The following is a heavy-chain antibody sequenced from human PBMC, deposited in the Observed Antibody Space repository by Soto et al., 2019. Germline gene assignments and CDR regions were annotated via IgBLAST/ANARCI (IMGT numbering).Heavy chain of an antibody. CDR1: GGTFSTYP. CDR3: AANVVSGCYSRWFDH. V-gene: IGHV1-69*01. CDR2: IIPIFGTT. D-gene: IGHD3-22*01. J-gene: IGHJ5*02. Sequence: QVQLVQSGAEAKKPGSSVKVSCKASGGTFSTYPLSWVRQAPGQGLEWMGEIIPIFGTTNYAQKFQGRVTITSDDATSTVYMELSSLRSEDPAVYYCAANVVSGCYSRWFDHWGERTLVTVAP.